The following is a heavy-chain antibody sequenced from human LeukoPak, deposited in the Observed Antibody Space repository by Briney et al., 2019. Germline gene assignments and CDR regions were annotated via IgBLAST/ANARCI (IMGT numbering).Heavy chain of an antibody. Sequence: PSETLSLTCTVSGYSISRGYYWGWLRQPPGEGLERIGSIYHSGSADDNPSLKCRVTISVDTSKHQPSLKLSSVTAADTAVYYSAREGIMLTFGGVIAPLHWFDPCGQGTLVPVSS. D-gene: IGHD3-16*02. CDR3: AREGIMLTFGGVIAPLHWFDP. CDR1: GYSISRGYY. CDR2: IYHSGSA. J-gene: IGHJ5*02. V-gene: IGHV4-38-2*02.